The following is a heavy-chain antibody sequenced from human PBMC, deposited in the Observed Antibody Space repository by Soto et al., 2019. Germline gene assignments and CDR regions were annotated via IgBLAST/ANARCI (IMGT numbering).Heavy chain of an antibody. V-gene: IGHV4-39*01. CDR3: ARQDDFWSGSNWFDP. Sequence: QLQLQQSGPGLVKPSEILSLTCTVSGCSITSSNYYWGWIRQPPGKGLQWIGNVYYNGFTYYNPSLKSRVTISVDTSKNHFSLKLTSVTAADTAVYYCARQDDFWSGSNWFDPWGQGTLVTVSS. CDR1: GCSITSSNYY. CDR2: VYYNGFT. J-gene: IGHJ5*02. D-gene: IGHD3-3*01.